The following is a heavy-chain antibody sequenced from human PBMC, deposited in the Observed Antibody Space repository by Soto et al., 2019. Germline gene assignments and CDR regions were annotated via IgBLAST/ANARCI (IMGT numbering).Heavy chain of an antibody. J-gene: IGHJ4*02. D-gene: IGHD3-10*01. CDR3: XXXXXPSVGED. V-gene: IGHV1-69*01. CDR1: GGTFSSYA. Sequence: QVQLVQSGAEVKKPGSSVKVSCKASGGTFSSYAISWVRQAPGQGLEWMGGIIPIFGTANYAQKFQGRVKXTXXXXXXXXXXXXXXXXXXXXXXXXXXXXXXPSVGEDWGQGTLVTVSS. CDR2: IIPIFGTA.